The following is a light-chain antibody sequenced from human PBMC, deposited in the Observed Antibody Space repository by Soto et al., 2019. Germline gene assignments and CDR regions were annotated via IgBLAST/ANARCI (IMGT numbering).Light chain of an antibody. J-gene: IGKJ4*01. CDR2: DVS. CDR3: QQRSAWPLT. Sequence: EIVLTQSPATLSLSPGERATLSCRASQSVSSNLAWFQQKPGQAPRLLIYDVSNRATGLPARFSGSGSGTDFTLTISSVEPEDVAVYYCQQRSAWPLTFVGGTEVEIK. V-gene: IGKV3-11*01. CDR1: QSVSSN.